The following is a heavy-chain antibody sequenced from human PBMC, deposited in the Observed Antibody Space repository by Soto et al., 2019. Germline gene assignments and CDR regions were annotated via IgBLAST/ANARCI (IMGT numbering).Heavy chain of an antibody. CDR3: ARDFDV. J-gene: IGHJ2*01. Sequence: EVQLVESGGGLVQPGGSLRLSCEASGFSFSAYWMSWVRQAPGKGLEWVANIKQDGSEQYYVDSVKGRFTISRNNAKNSLYLQMNSLRAEETAVFYCARDFDVWGRGTLVTVSS. CDR1: GFSFSAYW. V-gene: IGHV3-7*01. CDR2: IKQDGSEQ.